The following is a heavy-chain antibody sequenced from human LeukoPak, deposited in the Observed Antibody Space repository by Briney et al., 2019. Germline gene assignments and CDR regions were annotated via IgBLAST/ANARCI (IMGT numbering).Heavy chain of an antibody. V-gene: IGHV3-30*02. CDR1: GFTFSRYG. D-gene: IGHD3-3*01. CDR2: IWYDGTDK. Sequence: PGGSLRLSCAASGFTFSRYGMHWVRQAPGKGLEWVAFIWYDGTDKYYADSVKGRFTISRDNSKNTLYLQMNSLTTEDTAVYYCARDLILLRFLEWLEDAFDIWGQGTMVTVSS. CDR3: ARDLILLRFLEWLEDAFDI. J-gene: IGHJ3*02.